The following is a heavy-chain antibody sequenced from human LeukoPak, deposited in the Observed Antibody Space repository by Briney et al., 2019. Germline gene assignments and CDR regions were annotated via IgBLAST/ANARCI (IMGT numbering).Heavy chain of an antibody. CDR3: ARSRDGYNVVDY. Sequence: GGSLRLSCAASEFTFSSYAMNWVRQAPGPGLEFVSIISGNGGNTFYAESVKGRFTVSRDNSKNTLYLQMASLRPEDMAVYYCARSRDGYNVVDYWGQGTLVTVSS. D-gene: IGHD5-24*01. CDR1: EFTFSSYA. CDR2: ISGNGGNT. J-gene: IGHJ4*02. V-gene: IGHV3-64*02.